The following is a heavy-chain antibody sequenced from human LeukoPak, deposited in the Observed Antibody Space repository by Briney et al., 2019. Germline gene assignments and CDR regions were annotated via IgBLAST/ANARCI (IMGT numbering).Heavy chain of an antibody. CDR3: AREFSSGSTYYFDY. V-gene: IGHV4-59*01. CDR2: IYYSGST. CDR1: GGSISSYY. J-gene: IGHJ4*02. D-gene: IGHD6-19*01. Sequence: PSETLSLACTVSGGSISSYYWSWIRQPPGKGLEWIGYIYYSGSTNYNPSLKSRVTISVDTSKNQFSLKLSSVTAADTAMYYCAREFSSGSTYYFDYWGQGTLVTVSS.